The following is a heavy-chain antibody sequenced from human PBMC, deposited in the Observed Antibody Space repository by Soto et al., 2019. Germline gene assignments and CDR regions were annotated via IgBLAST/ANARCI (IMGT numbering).Heavy chain of an antibody. D-gene: IGHD3-16*01. V-gene: IGHV1-18*01. CDR1: GYSFTIYG. J-gene: IGHJ6*02. CDR3: AREGDRPYYYSGMDV. CDR2: ISGYNGKT. Sequence: ASLKVSCKASGYSFTIYGISWVRQAPGQGLEWMGWISGYNGKTKYAQKLQGRVSMTTDTSTSTAYIELRSLGSDDTAVYYCAREGDRPYYYSGMDVWGQGTTVTVSS.